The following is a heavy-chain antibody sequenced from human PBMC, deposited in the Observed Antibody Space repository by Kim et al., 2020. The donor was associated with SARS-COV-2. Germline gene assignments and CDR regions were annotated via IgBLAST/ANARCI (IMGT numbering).Heavy chain of an antibody. CDR3: AKDISRYFNWFDP. J-gene: IGHJ5*02. CDR2: ISWNSGSI. CDR1: GFTFDDYA. V-gene: IGHV3-9*01. D-gene: IGHD1-1*01. Sequence: GGSLRLSCAASGFTFDDYAMHWVRQAPGKGLEWVSGISWNSGSIGYADSVKGRFTISRDNAKNSLYLQMNSLRAEDTALYYCAKDISRYFNWFDPWGQGTLVTVSS.